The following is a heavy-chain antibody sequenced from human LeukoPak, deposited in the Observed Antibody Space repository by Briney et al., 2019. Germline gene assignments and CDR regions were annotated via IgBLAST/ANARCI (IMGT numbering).Heavy chain of an antibody. V-gene: IGHV5-51*01. CDR1: GYTFTNYW. Sequence: GESLKISCKGSGYTFTNYWIAWVRQMPGKGLEWMGIIYPGDSDTRYSPSFQGQVTISVDKSLDTAYLHWISLKASDSAMYFCASPIEVGDLGLDYWGQGTLVTVSS. J-gene: IGHJ4*02. D-gene: IGHD3-22*01. CDR3: ASPIEVGDLGLDY. CDR2: IYPGDSDT.